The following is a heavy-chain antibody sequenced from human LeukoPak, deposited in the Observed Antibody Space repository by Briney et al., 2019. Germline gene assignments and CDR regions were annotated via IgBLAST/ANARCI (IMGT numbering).Heavy chain of an antibody. CDR2: IYYSGTT. D-gene: IGHD5-18*01. J-gene: IGHJ5*02. V-gene: IGHV4-39*07. CDR3: AKGAGGFSYYNWFDP. Sequence: SETLSLTCTVSGGSISSSPYYWGWIRQPPGKRLEWIGSIYYSGTTHYNPSLESRVTMSVDTSKNQFSLKLASVTAADTAIYYCAKGAGGFSYYNWFDPWGQGTLVTVSS. CDR1: GGSISSSPYY.